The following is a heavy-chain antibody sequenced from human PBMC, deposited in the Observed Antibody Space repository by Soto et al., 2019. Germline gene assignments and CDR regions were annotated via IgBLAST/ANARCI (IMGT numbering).Heavy chain of an antibody. V-gene: IGHV3-15*01. CDR1: GFTFSNAW. J-gene: IGHJ6*02. CDR2: IKSKTDGGTT. CDR3: TTGFSAGPDYYGMDV. D-gene: IGHD6-25*01. Sequence: EVQLVESGGGLVKPGGSLRLSCAASGFTFSNAWMSWVRQAPGKGLEWVGRIKSKTDGGTTDYAAPVKGRFTISRDDSKNTLYLQMNSLKTEDTAVYYCTTGFSAGPDYYGMDVWGQGTMVTVSS.